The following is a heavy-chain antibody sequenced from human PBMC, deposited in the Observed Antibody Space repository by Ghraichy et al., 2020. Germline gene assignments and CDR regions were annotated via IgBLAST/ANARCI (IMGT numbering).Heavy chain of an antibody. V-gene: IGHV1-69*06. CDR2: IIPIFGTA. CDR1: GGTFSSYA. D-gene: IGHD1-26*01. J-gene: IGHJ5*02. Sequence: SVKVSCKASGGTFSSYAISWVRQAPGQGLEWMGGIIPIFGTANYAQKFQGRVTITADKSTSTAYMELSSLRSEDTAVYYCASNSGSYYGNWFDPWGQGTLVTVSS. CDR3: ASNSGSYYGNWFDP.